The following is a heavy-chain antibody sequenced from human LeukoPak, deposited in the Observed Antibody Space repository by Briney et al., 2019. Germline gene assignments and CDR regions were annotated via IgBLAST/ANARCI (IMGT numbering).Heavy chain of an antibody. J-gene: IGHJ4*02. D-gene: IGHD4/OR15-4a*01. CDR1: GGTFSSYA. V-gene: IGHV1-69*05. CDR3: ARDTRPVTMVN. Sequence: SVKVSCKASGGTFSSYAISWVRQAPGQGLEWMGRIIPFFGTANYAQKFQGRVTITTDESTSTAYMELSSLRSEDTAVYYCARDTRPVTMVNWGQGTLVTVSS. CDR2: IIPFFGTA.